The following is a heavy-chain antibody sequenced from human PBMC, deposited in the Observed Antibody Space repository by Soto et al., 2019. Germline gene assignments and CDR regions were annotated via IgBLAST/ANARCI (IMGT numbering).Heavy chain of an antibody. V-gene: IGHV3-49*03. CDR3: TRGNCSGGSCYSHYYYGMDV. CDR2: IRSKAYGGTT. CDR1: GFTFGDYA. J-gene: IGHJ6*02. D-gene: IGHD2-15*01. Sequence: GGSLRLSCTASGFTFGDYAMSWFRQAPGKGLEWVGFIRSKAYGGTTEYAASVKGRFTISRDDSKSIAYLQMNSLKTEDTAVYYCTRGNCSGGSCYSHYYYGMDVWGQGTTVTVSS.